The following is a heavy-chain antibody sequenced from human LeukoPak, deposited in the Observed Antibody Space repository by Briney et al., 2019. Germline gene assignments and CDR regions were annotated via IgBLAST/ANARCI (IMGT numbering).Heavy chain of an antibody. D-gene: IGHD2-15*01. V-gene: IGHV3-30*18. CDR2: ISYDGSNR. J-gene: IGHJ6*02. CDR1: GFTFSTYA. CDR3: AKDGGNDYYYGMDV. Sequence: PGGSLRLSCAASGFTFSTYAMHWVRQAPGKGLEWVSVISYDGSNRYYGDSVKGRFTISRDNSKHTLYLQMNSPRAVDTAVYYCAKDGGNDYYYGMDVWGQGTTVTVSS.